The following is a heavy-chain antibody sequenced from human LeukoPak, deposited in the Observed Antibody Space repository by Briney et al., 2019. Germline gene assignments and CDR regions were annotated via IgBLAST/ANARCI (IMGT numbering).Heavy chain of an antibody. Sequence: ASVKVSCKASGYTFTSYDINWVRQATGQGLEWMGWMNPNSGNTGYAQKFQGRVTMTRNTSRSTAYMELSSLRSEDTAVCYCARGPEDVDYYYYMDVWGKGTTVTVSS. J-gene: IGHJ6*03. CDR3: ARGPEDVDYYYYMDV. CDR2: MNPNSGNT. CDR1: GYTFTSYD. D-gene: IGHD1-14*01. V-gene: IGHV1-8*01.